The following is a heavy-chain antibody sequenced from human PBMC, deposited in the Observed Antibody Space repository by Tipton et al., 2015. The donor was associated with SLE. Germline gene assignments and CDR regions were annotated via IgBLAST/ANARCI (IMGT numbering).Heavy chain of an antibody. CDR1: GGSVSSGSYY. J-gene: IGHJ3*02. V-gene: IGHV4-61*03. CDR2: IYYSGST. Sequence: TLSLTCTVSGGSVSSGSYYWSWIRQPPGKGLEWIGYIYYSGSTNYNPSLKSRVAISVDTSKNNFSLKLTSVTAADTAVYYCARTRGWLRDAFDMWGQGTMVTVSS. CDR3: ARTRGWLRDAFDM. D-gene: IGHD5-24*01.